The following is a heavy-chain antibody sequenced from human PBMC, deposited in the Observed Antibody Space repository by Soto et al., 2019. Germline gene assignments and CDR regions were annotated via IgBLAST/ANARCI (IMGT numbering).Heavy chain of an antibody. CDR3: ARDRRPAAIQAPGY. CDR2: IYSDGTT. D-gene: IGHD2-2*01. J-gene: IGHJ4*02. Sequence: GGSLRLSCAASGFTVSNNYMSWVRQAPGTGLEWVSVIYSDGTTYYADSVKGRFTISRDNSKNTLYLQMNSLRAEDTAVYYCARDRRPAAIQAPGYWGQGTLVTVSS. V-gene: IGHV3-66*01. CDR1: GFTVSNNY.